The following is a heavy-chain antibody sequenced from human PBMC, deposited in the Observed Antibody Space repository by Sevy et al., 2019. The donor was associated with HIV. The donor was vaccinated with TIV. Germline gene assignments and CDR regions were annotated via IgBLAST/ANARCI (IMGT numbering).Heavy chain of an antibody. CDR1: GGSISAYY. CDR3: ARAPPVRSGDDSLNWFDP. V-gene: IGHV4-59*01. D-gene: IGHD5-12*01. Sequence: SETLSLTCTVSGGSISAYYWSWIRQPPGKGLEYLGYIYYTGSTNYNPSLKSRVTISVDTSKNQFSLRLSSVTAADTAVYYCARAPPVRSGDDSLNWFDPWGQGTVVTVSS. CDR2: IYYTGST. J-gene: IGHJ5*02.